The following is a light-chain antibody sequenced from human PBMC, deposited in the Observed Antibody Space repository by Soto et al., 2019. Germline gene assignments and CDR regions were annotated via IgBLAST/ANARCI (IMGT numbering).Light chain of an antibody. V-gene: IGLV1-51*01. J-gene: IGLJ1*01. CDR2: DDN. CDR1: SSNIGGNS. Sequence: QSVLTQPPSASATPGQRVTISCSGSSSNIGGNSVSWYQQLPGTAPKLLIYDDNKRPSGIPDRFSGSKSGTSATLGITRFQTGDEADYYCGSWDSSLSAYVFGTGTKGTVL. CDR3: GSWDSSLSAYV.